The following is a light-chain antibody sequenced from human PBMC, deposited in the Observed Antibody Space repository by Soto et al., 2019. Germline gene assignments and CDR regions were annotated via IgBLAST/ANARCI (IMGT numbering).Light chain of an antibody. CDR3: SSYTSSNTYV. J-gene: IGLJ1*01. CDR1: SNDVGDYNH. CDR2: DVS. Sequence: QSALTQPASVSGSPGQWITISCTGTSNDVGDYNHVSWYQQNPGKAPKLMIFDVSNRPSGVSNRFSGSKSGNTASLTISGLQAEDEADYYCSSYTSSNTYVFGTGTKVTVL. V-gene: IGLV2-14*01.